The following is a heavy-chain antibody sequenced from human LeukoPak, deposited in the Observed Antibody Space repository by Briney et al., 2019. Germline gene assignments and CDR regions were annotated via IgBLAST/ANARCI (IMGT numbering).Heavy chain of an antibody. CDR1: GFTFSSSA. V-gene: IGHV3-23*01. Sequence: GGSLRLSCAASGFTFSSSAMSWVRQAPGKGLEWVSAISNNGDYTYYADSVQGRFTISRDNSKSTLCLQMNSLRAEDTAVYYCAKQLGYCSDGSCYFPYWGQGTLVTVSS. CDR2: ISNNGDYT. CDR3: AKQLGYCSDGSCYFPY. J-gene: IGHJ4*02. D-gene: IGHD2-15*01.